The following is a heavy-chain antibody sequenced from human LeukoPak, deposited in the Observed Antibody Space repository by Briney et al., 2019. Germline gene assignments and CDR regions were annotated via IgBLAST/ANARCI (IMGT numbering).Heavy chain of an antibody. CDR1: GYTFTSSG. CDR3: ARESSGLRWGSRIYYYGGDV. CDR2: INTYNSNT. D-gene: IGHD3-10*01. V-gene: IGHV1-18*01. Sequence: GASVKVSCKASGYTFTSSGISWVRQAPGQGLEWMGWINTYNSNTNYAQKLQGRVTMTTDTSTSTVYMELRSLRSDDTAVYYCARESSGLRWGSRIYYYGGDVWGQGTTVTVSS. J-gene: IGHJ6*02.